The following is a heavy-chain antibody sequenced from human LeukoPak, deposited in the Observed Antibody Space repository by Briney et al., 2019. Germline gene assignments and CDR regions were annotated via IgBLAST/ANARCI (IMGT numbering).Heavy chain of an antibody. CDR3: AKVKGTGSSWYSVRGYFDY. CDR2: ISNSSSYI. J-gene: IGHJ4*02. Sequence: PGGSLRLSCAASGFTFSSYSMNWVRQAPGKGLEWVSSISNSSSYIYYADSVKGRFTISRDNSKNTLYLQMNSLRAEDTAVYYCAKVKGTGSSWYSVRGYFDYWGQGTLVTVSS. D-gene: IGHD6-13*01. CDR1: GFTFSSYS. V-gene: IGHV3-21*01.